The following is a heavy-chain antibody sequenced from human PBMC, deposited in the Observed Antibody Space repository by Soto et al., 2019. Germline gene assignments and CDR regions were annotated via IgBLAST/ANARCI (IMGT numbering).Heavy chain of an antibody. J-gene: IGHJ5*02. Sequence: LSLTCSVSGGTISGYYWTWIRQPAGKGLEWIGRIYSSGNTKYNPSLQSRVTMSLDTSNNQFSLRLTSVTAADTAVYYCARGQRFSDCFDPWGQGTLVTVSS. CDR1: GGTISGYY. D-gene: IGHD3-3*01. CDR3: ARGQRFSDCFDP. CDR2: IYSSGNT. V-gene: IGHV4-4*07.